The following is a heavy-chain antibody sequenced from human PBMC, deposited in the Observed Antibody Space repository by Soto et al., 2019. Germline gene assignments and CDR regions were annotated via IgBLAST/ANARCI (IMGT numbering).Heavy chain of an antibody. CDR3: AKVLVGSPMGTFDS. J-gene: IGHJ4*02. CDR1: GFTFSSSA. V-gene: IGHV3-23*01. D-gene: IGHD1-26*01. Sequence: EVQLLEFGGGLVQPGGSLRLSCAASGFTFSSSAMSWVRQAPGKGVECVSVITGSGDTTPYADSVKGRSTISRDNSKNPLSLQMHSLRAEDPALYYCAKVLVGSPMGTFDSWGQGTLVTVSS. CDR2: ITGSGDTT.